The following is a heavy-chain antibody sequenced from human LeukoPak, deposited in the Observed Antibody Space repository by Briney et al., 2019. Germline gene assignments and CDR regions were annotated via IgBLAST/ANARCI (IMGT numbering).Heavy chain of an antibody. Sequence: ASVKVSCKASGYTFTSYGISWVRQAPGQGLEWMGWISAYNGNTNYAQKLQGRVTMTTDTSTSTAYMELRSLRSDDTAVYYCARESGVEYYYYYYMDVWGKGTTVTISS. J-gene: IGHJ6*03. CDR1: GYTFTSYG. V-gene: IGHV1-18*01. CDR2: ISAYNGNT. D-gene: IGHD2-8*01. CDR3: ARESGVEYYYYYYMDV.